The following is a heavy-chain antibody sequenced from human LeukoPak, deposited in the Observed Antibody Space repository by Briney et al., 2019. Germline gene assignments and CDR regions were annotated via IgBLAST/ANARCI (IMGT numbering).Heavy chain of an antibody. CDR1: GYTFTGYY. CDR2: INPHSGDT. J-gene: IGHJ3*02. CDR3: ARVREGSWYVFDI. V-gene: IGHV1-2*02. Sequence: ASVKVSCKASGYTFTGYYVHWVRQAPGQGLEWMGWINPHSGDTSYAQNFQGRVTMTRDTSISTAYMELSRLRSDDTAVYYCARVREGSWYVFDIWGQGTMVTVS. D-gene: IGHD6-13*01.